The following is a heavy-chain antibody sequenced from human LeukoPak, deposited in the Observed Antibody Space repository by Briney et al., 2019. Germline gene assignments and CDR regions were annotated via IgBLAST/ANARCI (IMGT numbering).Heavy chain of an antibody. D-gene: IGHD3-22*01. CDR3: ARAAITMIVVAKRYYYYYMDV. J-gene: IGHJ6*03. Sequence: ASVKVSCKASGYTFTSYDINWVRQATGQGLEWMGWMNPNSGNTGYAQKFQGRVTMTRNTSISTAYMELSSLRSEDTAVYYCARAAITMIVVAKRYYYYYMDVWGKGTTVTVSS. CDR1: GYTFTSYD. V-gene: IGHV1-8*01. CDR2: MNPNSGNT.